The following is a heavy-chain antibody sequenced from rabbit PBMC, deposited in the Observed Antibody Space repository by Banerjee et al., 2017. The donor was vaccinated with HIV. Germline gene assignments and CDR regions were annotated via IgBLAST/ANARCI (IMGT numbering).Heavy chain of an antibody. J-gene: IGHJ6*01. D-gene: IGHD1-1*01. V-gene: IGHV1S40*01. Sequence: QSLEESGGDLVKPGASLTLTCTASGFTLSSYWMYWVRQAPGKGLEWIASIYAGSGSGTYYASWAKGRFTISKTSSTTVTLQMTSLTAADAATYFCVKMPDSSRYWDLWGPGTLVTVS. CDR2: IYAGSGSGT. CDR1: GFTLSSYW. CDR3: VKMPDSSRYWDL.